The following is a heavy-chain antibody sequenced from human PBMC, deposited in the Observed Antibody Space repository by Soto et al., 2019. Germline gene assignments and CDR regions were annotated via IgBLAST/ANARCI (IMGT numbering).Heavy chain of an antibody. CDR2: ISGSGGTT. CDR3: AKGYGHIWENLYYFEY. CDR1: AFTFSSYA. D-gene: IGHD3-16*01. V-gene: IGHV3-23*01. J-gene: IGHJ4*02. Sequence: EGQLLESGGGLVQPGGSLRLSCAASAFTFSSYAMSWVRQAPGKGLEWVSVISGSGGTTYYSDSVKGRFTISRDNSKNTLYLQMNSLRADDTAVYYCAKGYGHIWENLYYFEYWGQGTLVTVSA.